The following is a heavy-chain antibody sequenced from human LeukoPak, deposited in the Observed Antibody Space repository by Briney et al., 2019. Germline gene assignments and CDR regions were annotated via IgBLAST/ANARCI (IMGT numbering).Heavy chain of an antibody. CDR3: ARSLWPEDY. D-gene: IGHD3-10*01. CDR1: GFAFSSYW. J-gene: IGHJ4*02. Sequence: HPGGSLRLSCAASGFAFSSYWASWVRQAPGKGLEWVANIDQDGSSQNYVDSVRGRFTTSRDNAKNSVYLQMNSLRAEDTAVYYCARSLWPEDYWGPGILVTVSS. CDR2: IDQDGSSQ. V-gene: IGHV3-7*01.